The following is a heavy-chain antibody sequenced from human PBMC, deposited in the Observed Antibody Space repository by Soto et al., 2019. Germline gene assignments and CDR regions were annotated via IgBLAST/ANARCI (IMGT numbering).Heavy chain of an antibody. V-gene: IGHV3-48*01. CDR2: ISSSSSTI. CDR3: ATMVRGPRDYFDY. D-gene: IGHD3-10*01. J-gene: IGHJ4*02. CDR1: GFTFSSYS. Sequence: GGSLRLSCAASGFTFSSYSMNWVRQAPGKGLEWVSYISSSSSTIYYADSVKGRFTISRDNAKNSLYLQMNSLRAEDTAVYYCATMVRGPRDYFDYWGQGTLVTVSS.